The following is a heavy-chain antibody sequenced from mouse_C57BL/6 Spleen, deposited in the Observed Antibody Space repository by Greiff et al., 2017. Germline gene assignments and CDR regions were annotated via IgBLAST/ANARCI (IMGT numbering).Heavy chain of an antibody. V-gene: IGHV1-64*01. CDR1: GYTFTSYW. J-gene: IGHJ2*01. D-gene: IGHD1-1*01. Sequence: QVQLQQPGAELVKPGASVKLSCKASGYTFTSYWMHWVKQRPGQGLEWIGMIHPNSGSTNYNEKFKSKATLTVDKSSSTAYMQLSSLTSEDSAVYYCARSPLIYYYGSSHFDYWGQGTTLTVSS. CDR3: ARSPLIYYYGSSHFDY. CDR2: IHPNSGST.